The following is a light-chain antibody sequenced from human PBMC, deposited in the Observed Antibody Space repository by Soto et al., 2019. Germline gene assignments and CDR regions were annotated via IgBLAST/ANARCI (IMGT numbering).Light chain of an antibody. CDR2: GVS. Sequence: EIVMTQSPSTLSVSPGERATLSCRASQSVSSNLAWYQQKPGQAPRLLISGVSTRATGIPARFSGSGSGTEFTLTISCLQSEDFSTYYCQQYYSFPYTFGQVTKLEIK. CDR3: QQYYSFPYT. CDR1: QSVSSN. J-gene: IGKJ2*01. V-gene: IGKV3-15*01.